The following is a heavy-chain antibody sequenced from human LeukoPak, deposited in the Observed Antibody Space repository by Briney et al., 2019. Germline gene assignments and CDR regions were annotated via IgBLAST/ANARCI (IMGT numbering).Heavy chain of an antibody. V-gene: IGHV4-31*03. Sequence: SETLSLTCTVSGGSISSGGYYWSWIRQHPGKGLEWIGYIYYSGSTNYNPSLKSRVTISVDTSKNQFSLKLSSVTAADTAVYYCARGGYSYFGYWGQGTLVTVSS. CDR2: IYYSGST. CDR3: ARGGYSYFGY. D-gene: IGHD3-22*01. J-gene: IGHJ4*02. CDR1: GGSISSGGYY.